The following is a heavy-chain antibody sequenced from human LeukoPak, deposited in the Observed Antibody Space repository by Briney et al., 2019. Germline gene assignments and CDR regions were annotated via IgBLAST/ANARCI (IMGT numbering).Heavy chain of an antibody. CDR2: INPNSGGA. D-gene: IGHD4-11*01. CDR3: ARSADYSNQHNDY. Sequence: ASVKVSCKASGYTFTVYYMHWVRQAPGQGVEWMGWINPNSGGANYAQKFQGRVTMTRDTSISTGYMELSSLRSDDTAVYYCARSADYSNQHNDYWGQGTLVTVSS. J-gene: IGHJ4*02. CDR1: GYTFTVYY. V-gene: IGHV1-2*02.